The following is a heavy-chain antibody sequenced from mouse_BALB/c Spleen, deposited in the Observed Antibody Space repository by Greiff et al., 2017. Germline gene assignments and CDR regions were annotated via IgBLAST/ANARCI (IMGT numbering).Heavy chain of an antibody. V-gene: IGHV5-4*02. CDR2: ISDGGSYT. CDR1: GFTFSDYY. CDR3: ARDGSPFAY. Sequence: EVQLVESGGGLVKPGGSLKLSCAASGFTFSDYYMYWVRQTPEKRLEWVATISDGGSYTYYPDSVKGRFTISRDNAKNNLYLQMSSLKSEDTAMYYCARDGSPFAYWGQGTLVTVSA. D-gene: IGHD2-2*01. J-gene: IGHJ3*01.